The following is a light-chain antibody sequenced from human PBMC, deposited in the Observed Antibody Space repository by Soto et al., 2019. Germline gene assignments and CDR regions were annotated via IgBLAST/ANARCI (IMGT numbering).Light chain of an antibody. J-gene: IGKJ2*01. CDR2: HAS. CDR3: QQSYSTLPYT. V-gene: IGKV1-5*01. CDR1: QSISSW. Sequence: DIQMTQSPSTLSASVGDRVTITCRASQSISSWLAWYQQKPGIALKLLIYHASNLDSGVPSRFSGGCYGTEFTLTISSLQPDDFATYYCQQSYSTLPYTFGQGTKLEIK.